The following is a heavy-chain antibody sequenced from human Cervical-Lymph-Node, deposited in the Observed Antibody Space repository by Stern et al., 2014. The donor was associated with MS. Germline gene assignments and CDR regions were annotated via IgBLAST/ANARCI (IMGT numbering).Heavy chain of an antibody. Sequence: QVQLVESGAEVKKPGASVKVSCKASGYTFTGHHIHWVRQAPGQGLERMGRINPNSGDTKYAQNFQGRVTMTRDTSISTGYMELSSLRSDDTAVYFCARTWIQQWTPDFDSWGQGTLVIVSS. CDR3: ARTWIQQWTPDFDS. CDR1: GYTFTGHH. CDR2: INPNSGDT. D-gene: IGHD5-18*01. V-gene: IGHV1-2*06. J-gene: IGHJ4*02.